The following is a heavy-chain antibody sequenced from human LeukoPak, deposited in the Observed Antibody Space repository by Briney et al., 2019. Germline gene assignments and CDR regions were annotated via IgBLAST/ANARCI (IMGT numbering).Heavy chain of an antibody. D-gene: IGHD1-26*01. CDR3: ARGGPGRSLTIVPERTRYYMDV. J-gene: IGHJ6*03. V-gene: IGHV3-21*01. CDR2: ISSSGRYI. Sequence: GGSLRLSCAASGFTLSSYTMNWVRQAPGKGLEWVSYISSSGRYIYYADSVKGRFTISRDNAKNSLYLQMNSLRAEDTAVYYCARGGPGRSLTIVPERTRYYMDVWGKGATVTVSS. CDR1: GFTLSSYT.